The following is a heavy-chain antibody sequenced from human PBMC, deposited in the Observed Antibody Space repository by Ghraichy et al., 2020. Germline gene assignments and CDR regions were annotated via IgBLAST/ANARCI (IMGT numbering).Heavy chain of an antibody. D-gene: IGHD1-7*01. Sequence: SQTLSLTCTVSGGSISSYYWSWIRQPPGKGLEWIGYIYYSGSTNYNPSLKSRVTISVDTSKNQFSLKLSSVTAADTAVYYCAAGTTPVGMDVWGQGTTVTVSS. V-gene: IGHV4-59*01. CDR2: IYYSGST. CDR1: GGSISSYY. J-gene: IGHJ6*02. CDR3: AAGTTPVGMDV.